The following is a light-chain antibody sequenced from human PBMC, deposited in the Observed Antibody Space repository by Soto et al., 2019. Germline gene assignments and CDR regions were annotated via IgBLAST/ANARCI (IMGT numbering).Light chain of an antibody. CDR2: RNN. CDR1: SSNIGTNY. V-gene: IGLV1-47*01. CDR3: ATWDDSLSGWV. J-gene: IGLJ3*02. Sequence: QSALTQPPSASGTPGQRVTISCSGSSSNIGTNYVYWYQHLPGTAPKLLIYRNNQRPSGVPDRFSGSKSGTSASLAISGLRSEDESDYYCATWDDSLSGWVFGGGTKLTVL.